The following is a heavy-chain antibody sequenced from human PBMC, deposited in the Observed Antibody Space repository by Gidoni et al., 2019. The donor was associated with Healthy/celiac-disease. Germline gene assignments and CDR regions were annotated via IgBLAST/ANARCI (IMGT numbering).Heavy chain of an antibody. CDR1: GFTFSSYS. CDR2: ISSSSSTI. CDR3: AREVRWLQRSKIDY. V-gene: IGHV3-48*02. J-gene: IGHJ4*02. Sequence: EVQLVESGGGLVQPGGSLRLSCAASGFTFSSYSMNWVRQAPGKGLEWVSYISSSSSTIYYADSVKGRFTISRDNAKNSLYLQMNSLRDEDTAVYYCAREVRWLQRSKIDYWGQGTLVTVSS. D-gene: IGHD5-12*01.